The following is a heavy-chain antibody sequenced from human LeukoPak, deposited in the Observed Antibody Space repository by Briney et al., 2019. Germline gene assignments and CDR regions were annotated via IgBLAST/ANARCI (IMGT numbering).Heavy chain of an antibody. Sequence: GGSLRLSCAASGFIFSSYGMHWVRQAPGKGLEWVAVISYDGSNKYYADSVKGRFTISRDNSKNTLYLQTNSLRAEDTAVFYCAKDIYYDSSGSAYGMDVWGQGATVTVSS. V-gene: IGHV3-30*18. D-gene: IGHD3-22*01. CDR2: ISYDGSNK. J-gene: IGHJ6*02. CDR1: GFIFSSYG. CDR3: AKDIYYDSSGSAYGMDV.